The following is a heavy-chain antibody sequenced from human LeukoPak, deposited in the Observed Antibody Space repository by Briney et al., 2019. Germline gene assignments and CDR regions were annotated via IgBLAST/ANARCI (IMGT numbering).Heavy chain of an antibody. V-gene: IGHV3-48*01. CDR2: MSRSGDII. CDR1: GFTFSDYN. J-gene: IGHJ4*02. CDR3: ARGVYYGSGSPRLDY. D-gene: IGHD3-10*01. Sequence: PGGSLRLSCAASGFTFSDYNMNWVRQVPGKGLESVSYMSRSGDIIYYADSVKGRFTISRDNAKNSLYLQMNSLRAEDTAVYYCARGVYYGSGSPRLDYWGQGTLVTVSS.